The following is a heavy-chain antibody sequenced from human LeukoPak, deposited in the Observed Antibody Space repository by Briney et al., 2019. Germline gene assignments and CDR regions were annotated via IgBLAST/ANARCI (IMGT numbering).Heavy chain of an antibody. J-gene: IGHJ4*02. Sequence: GGSLGLSCAASGFTFSSYGMSWVRQAPGKGLEWVSAISGSGGSTYYADSVKGRFTISRDNSKNTLYLQMNSLRAEDTAVYYCAKGRGSGWSRFGHYWGQGTLVTVSS. CDR3: AKGRGSGWSRFGHY. V-gene: IGHV3-23*01. CDR1: GFTFSSYG. CDR2: ISGSGGST. D-gene: IGHD6-19*01.